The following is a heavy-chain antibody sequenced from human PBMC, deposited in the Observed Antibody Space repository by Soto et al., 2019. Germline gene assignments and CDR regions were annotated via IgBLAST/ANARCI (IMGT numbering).Heavy chain of an antibody. J-gene: IGHJ4*02. CDR1: GYTFTSYG. Sequence: GASVKVSCKASGYTFTSYGISWVRQAPGQGLEWMGWISAYNGNTNYAQKLQGRVTMTTDTSTSTAYMELRSLRSDDTAVYYCARDRAGSSGLATFDYWGQGTLVTVSS. CDR2: ISAYNGNT. D-gene: IGHD6-6*01. CDR3: ARDRAGSSGLATFDY. V-gene: IGHV1-18*01.